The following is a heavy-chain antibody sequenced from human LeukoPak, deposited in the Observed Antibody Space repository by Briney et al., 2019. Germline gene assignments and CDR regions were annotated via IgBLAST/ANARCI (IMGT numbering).Heavy chain of an antibody. V-gene: IGHV3-23*01. CDR1: GFTFSSCA. J-gene: IGHJ4*02. CDR3: ARRSGYSSGWYDY. D-gene: IGHD6-13*01. Sequence: GGSLRLSCAASGFTFSSCAMSWVRQAPGKGLEWVSGISDGGGTTNYADAVKGRFTISRDKSKNTLFLQMNSLEASDSAMYYCARRSGYSSGWYDYWGQGTLVTVSS. CDR2: ISDGGGTT.